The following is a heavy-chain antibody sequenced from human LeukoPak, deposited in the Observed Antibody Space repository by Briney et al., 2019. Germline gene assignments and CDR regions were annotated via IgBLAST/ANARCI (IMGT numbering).Heavy chain of an antibody. CDR3: ARQTGVAVATFYFDD. CDR2: IYHSGST. CDR1: GGSISSGGYY. V-gene: IGHV4-30-2*01. J-gene: IGHJ4*02. D-gene: IGHD2-15*01. Sequence: SETLSLTCTVSGGSISSGGYYWSWIRQPPGKGLEWIGYIYHSGSTYYNPSLKSRVTISVDRSKNQFSLKLSSVTAADTAVYYCARQTGVAVATFYFDDWGQGTQVTVSS.